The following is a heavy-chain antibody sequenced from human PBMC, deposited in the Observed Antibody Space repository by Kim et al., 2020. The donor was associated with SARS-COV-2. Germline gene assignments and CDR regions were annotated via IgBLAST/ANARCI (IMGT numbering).Heavy chain of an antibody. CDR3: ATDQEVAGTWGSSWSYAFDI. Sequence: ASVKVSCKVSGYTLTELSMHWVRQAPGKGLEWMGGFDPEDGETIYAQKFQGRVTMTEDTSTDTAYMELSSLRSEDTAVYYCATDQEVAGTWGSSWSYAFDIWGQGTMVTVSS. V-gene: IGHV1-24*01. D-gene: IGHD6-13*01. CDR1: GYTLTELS. CDR2: FDPEDGET. J-gene: IGHJ3*02.